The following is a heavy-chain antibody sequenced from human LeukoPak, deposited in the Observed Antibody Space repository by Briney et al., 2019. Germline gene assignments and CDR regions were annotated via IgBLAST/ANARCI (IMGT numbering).Heavy chain of an antibody. CDR2: ISYSGST. CDR3: ARGGSGYDPFDY. V-gene: IGHV4-59*01. CDR1: GGSLTNYY. D-gene: IGHD5-12*01. Sequence: PSETLSLTCTVSGGSLTNYYLNWIRQPPGKGLEWIGCISYSGSTNYNPSLKSRVTISVDTSKNQFSLKLSSVTAADTAVYYCARGGSGYDPFDYWGQGTLVTVSS. J-gene: IGHJ4*02.